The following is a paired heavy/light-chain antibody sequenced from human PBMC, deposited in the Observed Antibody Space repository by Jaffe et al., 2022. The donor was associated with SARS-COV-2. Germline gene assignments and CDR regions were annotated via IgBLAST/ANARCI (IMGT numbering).Heavy chain of an antibody. J-gene: IGHJ4*02. V-gene: IGHV3-11*01. Sequence: QVQLVESGGGLVKPGGSLRLSCAASGFTFSDYYMSWIRQAPGKGPEWVSYISSSGSTIYYADSVKGRFTISRDNAKNSLYLQMNSLRAEDTAVYYCSRGSGWIYFDSWGQGTLVTVSS. CDR3: SRGSGWIYFDS. CDR1: GFTFSDYY. D-gene: IGHD6-19*01. CDR2: ISSSGSTI.
Light chain of an antibody. CDR1: QSVSSN. CDR3: QQYNNWPPCT. Sequence: EIVMTQSPATLSVSPGERATLSCRASQSVSSNLAWYQQKPGQTPRLLIHGASTRATGIPARFSGSGSGTEFTLTISSLQSEDFAVYYCQQYNNWPPCTFGQGTKLEIK. V-gene: IGKV3-15*01. J-gene: IGKJ2*02. CDR2: GAS.